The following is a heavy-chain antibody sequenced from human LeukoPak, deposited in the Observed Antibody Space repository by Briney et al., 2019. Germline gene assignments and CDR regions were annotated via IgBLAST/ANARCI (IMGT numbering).Heavy chain of an antibody. Sequence: KPSETLSLTCTVSGGSISSSSSYWGWIRQPPGKGLEWIGSISYTGRPYYNPSLKSRVTISVDTSKNQFSLKLSSVTAADTAVYYCARVLAAAAHFDYWGQGTLVTASS. CDR2: ISYTGRP. V-gene: IGHV4-39*01. CDR3: ARVLAAAAHFDY. D-gene: IGHD6-13*01. CDR1: GGSISSSSSY. J-gene: IGHJ4*02.